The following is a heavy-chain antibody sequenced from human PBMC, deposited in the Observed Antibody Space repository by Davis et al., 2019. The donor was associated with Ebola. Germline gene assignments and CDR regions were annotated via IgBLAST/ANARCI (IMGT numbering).Heavy chain of an antibody. CDR1: GGSISRSNSY. J-gene: IGHJ4*02. Sequence: SETLSLTCTVSGGSISRSNSYWGWIRQPPGKGLEWIGSNYYSGSTYYNPSLKSRVTVSVDTSKNQFSLKLRSMTAADTAVYYCARLEAVAGLDYWGQGTLVTVSS. CDR2: NYYSGST. CDR3: ARLEAVAGLDY. D-gene: IGHD6-19*01. V-gene: IGHV4-39*01.